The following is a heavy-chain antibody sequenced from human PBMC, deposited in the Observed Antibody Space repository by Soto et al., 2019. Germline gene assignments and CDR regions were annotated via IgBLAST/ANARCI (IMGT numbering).Heavy chain of an antibody. CDR3: ARDKDIVVVVAATGYYFDY. CDR1: GFTFSSYA. V-gene: IGHV3-30-3*01. Sequence: GGSLRLSCAASGFTFSSYAMHWVRQAPGKGPGWVAVISYDGSNKYYADSVKGRFTISRDNSKNTLYLQMNSLRAEDTAVYYCARDKDIVVVVAATGYYFDYWGQGTLVTVSS. CDR2: ISYDGSNK. J-gene: IGHJ4*02. D-gene: IGHD2-15*01.